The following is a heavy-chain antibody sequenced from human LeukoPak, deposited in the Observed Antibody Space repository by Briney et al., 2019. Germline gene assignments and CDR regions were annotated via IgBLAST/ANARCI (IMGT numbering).Heavy chain of an antibody. CDR2: IIPIFGTA. D-gene: IGHD2-15*01. CDR3: ASGGAADEFLNWFDP. CDR1: GGTFSSYA. V-gene: IGHV1-69*05. Sequence: ASVKVSCKASGGTFSSYAISWVRQAPGQGLEWMGGIIPIFGTANYAQKCQGRATITTDESTSTAYMELSSLRSEDTAVYYCASGGAADEFLNWFDPWGQGTLVTVSS. J-gene: IGHJ5*02.